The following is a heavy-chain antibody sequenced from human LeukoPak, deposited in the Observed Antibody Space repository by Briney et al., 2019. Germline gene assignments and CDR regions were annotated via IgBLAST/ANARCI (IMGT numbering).Heavy chain of an antibody. J-gene: IGHJ4*02. CDR1: GFTFSRYW. CDR3: TRGMGDY. V-gene: IGHV3-74*01. D-gene: IGHD3-10*01. Sequence: GGSLRLSCAASGFTFSRYWMHWVRHAPGKGLVWVSRIDIDGRITTYADSVKGRFTISRDNAKNMLYLQMDSLRAEDTAVYFCTRGMGDYWGQETLVTVSS. CDR2: IDIDGRIT.